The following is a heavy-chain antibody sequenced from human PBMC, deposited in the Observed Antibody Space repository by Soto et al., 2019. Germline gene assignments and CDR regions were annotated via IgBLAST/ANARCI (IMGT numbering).Heavy chain of an antibody. D-gene: IGHD4-4*01. J-gene: IGHJ4*02. Sequence: EVQLVESGGGLVQPGGSLRLSCAASGFTFSSYWMHWVRQVPGKGLVWVSSINIDGSITNYADSVKGRFTISRDNAKSTLFLKMNSLRAEDTAVYYCARGYRDYWGQGTLVTVSS. V-gene: IGHV3-74*01. CDR2: INIDGSIT. CDR3: ARGYRDY. CDR1: GFTFSSYW.